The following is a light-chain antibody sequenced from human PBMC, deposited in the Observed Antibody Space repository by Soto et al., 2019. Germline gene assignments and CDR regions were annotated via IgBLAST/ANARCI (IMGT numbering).Light chain of an antibody. J-gene: IGKJ2*01. V-gene: IGKV3-20*01. CDR1: QSVGRNY. Sequence: EIVLTQSPGTLSLSPGERATLSCRASQSVGRNYLAWYQQKPGQAPRLLIYGASSRPGGIPDKFSGSGSGTDFTLTINRLEPEDFAVYYCQQYDTSPYTFAQGTKLEI. CDR3: QQYDTSPYT. CDR2: GAS.